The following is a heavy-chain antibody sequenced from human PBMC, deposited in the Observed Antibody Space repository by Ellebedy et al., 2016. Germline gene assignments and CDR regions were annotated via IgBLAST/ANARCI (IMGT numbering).Heavy chain of an antibody. CDR1: GGSMNTYY. CDR3: ARDNWFNP. J-gene: IGHJ5*02. V-gene: IGHV4-59*13. Sequence: GSLRLSXTVSGGSMNTYYWNWIRQPPGKGLEWIGSIYSNGKVDYNPSLKRRVSISIDMSNNQFSLNLRSVTTADMAMYYCARDNWFNPWGQGTLVVVSS. CDR2: IYSNGKV.